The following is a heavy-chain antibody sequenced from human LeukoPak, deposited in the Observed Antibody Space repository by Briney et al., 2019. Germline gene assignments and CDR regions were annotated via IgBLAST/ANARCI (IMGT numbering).Heavy chain of an antibody. CDR1: GGSISSSSYY. CDR3: ARLIRAGVGTAVAGGY. J-gene: IGHJ4*02. V-gene: IGHV4-39*01. CDR2: IYYSGST. D-gene: IGHD6-19*01. Sequence: SETLSLTCTVSGGSISSSSYYWGWIRQPPGKGLEWIGSIYYSGSTYYNPSLKSRVTISVDTSKNQFSLKLSSVTAAGTAVYYCARLIRAGVGTAVAGGYWGQGTLVTVSS.